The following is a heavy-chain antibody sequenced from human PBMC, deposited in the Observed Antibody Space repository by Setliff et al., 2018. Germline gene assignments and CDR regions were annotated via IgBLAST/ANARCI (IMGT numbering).Heavy chain of an antibody. CDR1: GGSFSGYY. J-gene: IGHJ3*02. D-gene: IGHD2-15*01. Sequence: KPSETLSLTCAVYGGSFSGYYWSWIRQPPGKGLEWIGEINHSGSTNYNPSLKSRVTISVDTSKNQFSLKLSSVTAADTAVYYCARGADTVVAPYDAFDIWGQGTMVT. CDR3: ARGADTVVAPYDAFDI. CDR2: INHSGST. V-gene: IGHV4-34*01.